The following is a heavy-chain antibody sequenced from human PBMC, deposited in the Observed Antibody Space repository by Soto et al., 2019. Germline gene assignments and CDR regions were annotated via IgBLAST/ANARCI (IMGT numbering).Heavy chain of an antibody. Sequence: ASETLSLTCTVSGGSISSGGYYWSWIRQHPGKGLEWIGSIHYGGSTYYNSALKSRVSTSVDTSKNQFSLNLTSVTAADTAVYYCARAPNPLAYNYFDPWGQGILVTVSS. CDR2: IHYGGST. CDR3: ARAPNPLAYNYFDP. CDR1: GGSISSGGYY. D-gene: IGHD3-3*02. J-gene: IGHJ5*02. V-gene: IGHV4-39*01.